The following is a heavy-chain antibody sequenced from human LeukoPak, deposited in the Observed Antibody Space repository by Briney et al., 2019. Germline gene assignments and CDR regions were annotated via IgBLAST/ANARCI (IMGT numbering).Heavy chain of an antibody. V-gene: IGHV3-23*01. CDR1: GFSFSSNA. CDR2: ISGSST. CDR3: APLAANIFDY. J-gene: IGHJ4*02. Sequence: PGGSLRLSCLASGFSFSSNAMNWVRQAPGKGLEWVSGISGSSTYYAGSVRGRFTTSRDNSKRTVYLQMNSLRVEDTAVYYCAPLAANIFDYWGQGTLVTASS. D-gene: IGHD6-25*01.